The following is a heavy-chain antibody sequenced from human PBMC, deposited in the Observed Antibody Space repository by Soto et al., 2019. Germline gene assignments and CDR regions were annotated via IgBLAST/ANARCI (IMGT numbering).Heavy chain of an antibody. CDR2: INPSGGST. V-gene: IGHV1-46*01. CDR3: AREPLMTTYYYYYGMDV. Sequence: ASVKVSCKASGYTFTSYYMHWVRQAPGQGLEWMGIINPSGGSTSYAQKFQGRVTMTRDTSTSTVYMELSSLRSEDTAVYYCAREPLMTTYYYYYGMDVWGQGTTVTVSS. CDR1: GYTFTSYY. J-gene: IGHJ6*02. D-gene: IGHD4-17*01.